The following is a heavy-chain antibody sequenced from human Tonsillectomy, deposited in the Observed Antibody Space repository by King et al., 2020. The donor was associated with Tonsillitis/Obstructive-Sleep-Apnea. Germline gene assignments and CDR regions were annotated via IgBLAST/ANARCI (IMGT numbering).Heavy chain of an antibody. CDR2: ISGRGSST. D-gene: IGHD5-12*01. V-gene: IGHV3-23*04. J-gene: IGHJ4*02. Sequence: VQLVESGGGLVQPEGSLRLSCAASGFTFSSYAMSWVRQAPGRGLEWVSAISGRGSSTYYADSVKGRFTISRDNSKNTLYLQMNSLRAEDTAVSYCAKDMWLRLVGEGLDYWGQGTLVTVSS. CDR3: AKDMWLRLVGEGLDY. CDR1: GFTFSSYA.